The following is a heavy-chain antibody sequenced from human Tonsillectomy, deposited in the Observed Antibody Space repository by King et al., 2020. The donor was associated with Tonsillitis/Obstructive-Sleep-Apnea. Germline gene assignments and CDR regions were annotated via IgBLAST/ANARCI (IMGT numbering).Heavy chain of an antibody. V-gene: IGHV1-46*01. D-gene: IGHD3-3*01. CDR2: INPSGGST. Sequence: QLGQSGAEVKKPGASVKVSCKASGYTFTSYYMHWVRQAPGQGLEWMGIINPSGGSTRYAQKFQGRVTMTTDTSTSTVYMELSSLRSEDTAVYYCARHLRDYYYMDVWGKGTTVTVSS. CDR3: ARHLRDYYYMDV. CDR1: GYTFTSYY. J-gene: IGHJ6*03.